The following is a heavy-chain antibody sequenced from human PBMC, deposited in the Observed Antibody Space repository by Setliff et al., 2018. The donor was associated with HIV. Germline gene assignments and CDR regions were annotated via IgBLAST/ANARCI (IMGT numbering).Heavy chain of an antibody. CDR3: ARYALCSDDYSDNSAYYSYFDY. D-gene: IGHD3-22*01. J-gene: IGHJ4*02. CDR2: INLYKDDT. Sequence: ASVKVSCKASGYTFSSYAITWVRQAPGQGLEWMGSINLYKDDTHYAQKFQDRVAMTADTSTNTVYMELRSLRSDDTAVYYCARYALCSDDYSDNSAYYSYFDYWGQGTLVTVSS. CDR1: GYTFSSYA. V-gene: IGHV1-18*01.